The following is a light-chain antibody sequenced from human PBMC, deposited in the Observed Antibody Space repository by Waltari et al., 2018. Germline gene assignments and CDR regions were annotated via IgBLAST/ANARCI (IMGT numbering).Light chain of an antibody. CDR1: QSVSRT. CDR3: QKYGTLPAT. CDR2: DAS. Sequence: EIVLTQSPGTLSLSPGERATLSCRASQSVSRTLAWYQQKPGQAPRLLIYDASTRATGIPDRFSGSGSGTDFSLTISRVEPEDFAVYYCQKYGTLPATLGQGTKVEIK. V-gene: IGKV3-20*01. J-gene: IGKJ1*01.